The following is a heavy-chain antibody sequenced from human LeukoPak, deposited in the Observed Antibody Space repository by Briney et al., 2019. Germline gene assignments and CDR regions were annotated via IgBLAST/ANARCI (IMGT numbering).Heavy chain of an antibody. V-gene: IGHV1-8*01. Sequence: ASVKVSCKASGYTFTSYDINRVRQATGQGLEWMGWMNPNSGNSGYAQKLQGRVTMTRNTSISTAYMELSSLRSEDTAVYYCARDVRIAAAGTGAFDIWGQGTMVTVSS. CDR3: ARDVRIAAAGTGAFDI. J-gene: IGHJ3*02. D-gene: IGHD6-13*01. CDR1: GYTFTSYD. CDR2: MNPNSGNS.